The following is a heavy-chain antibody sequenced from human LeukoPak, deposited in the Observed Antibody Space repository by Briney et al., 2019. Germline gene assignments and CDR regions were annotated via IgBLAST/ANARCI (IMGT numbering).Heavy chain of an antibody. D-gene: IGHD5-18*01. J-gene: IGHJ4*02. CDR1: GFTFSSYS. CDR3: ARADTTHPYYFDY. V-gene: IGHV3-21*01. Sequence: GGSLRLSCAASGFTFSSYSMNWVRQAPGKGLEWVSSISSSSSYIYYADSVKGRFTISRDNATNSLYLQVNSLRAEDTAVYYCARADTTHPYYFDYWGQGTLVTVSS. CDR2: ISSSSSYI.